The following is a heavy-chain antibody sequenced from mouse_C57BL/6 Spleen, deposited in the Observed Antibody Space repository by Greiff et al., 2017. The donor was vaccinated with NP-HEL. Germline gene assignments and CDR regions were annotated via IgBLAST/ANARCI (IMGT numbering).Heavy chain of an antibody. CDR2: INPNNGGT. J-gene: IGHJ3*01. Sequence: VQLQQSGPELVKPGASVKMSCKASGYTFTDYNMHWVKQSHGKSLEWIGYINPNNGGTSYNQKFKGKATLTVNKSSSTAYMELRSLTSEDSAVYYCARGRTGKAWFAYWGQGTLVTVSA. D-gene: IGHD4-1*01. V-gene: IGHV1-22*01. CDR1: GYTFTDYN. CDR3: ARGRTGKAWFAY.